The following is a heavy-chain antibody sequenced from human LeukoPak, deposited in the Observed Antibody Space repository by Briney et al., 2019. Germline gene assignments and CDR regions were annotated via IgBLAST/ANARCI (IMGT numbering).Heavy chain of an antibody. Sequence: PGESLRLSCAASGFTFSSYAMSWVRQAPGKGLEWVSAISGSGGSTYYADSVKGRFTISRDNSKNTLYLQMNSLRAEDTAVYYCATSAAAGTRRLDYWGQGTLVTVSS. J-gene: IGHJ4*02. CDR3: ATSAAAGTRRLDY. CDR2: ISGSGGST. D-gene: IGHD6-13*01. CDR1: GFTFSSYA. V-gene: IGHV3-23*01.